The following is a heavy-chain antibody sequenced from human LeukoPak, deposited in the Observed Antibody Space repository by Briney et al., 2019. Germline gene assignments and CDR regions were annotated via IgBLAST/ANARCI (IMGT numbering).Heavy chain of an antibody. CDR3: ARAFDY. V-gene: IGHV3-48*01. CDR2: ISTGSSTK. Sequence: GGSLRLSCAASQFTFRSFDMTWVRQDPGKGLEWVAHISTGSSTKYYADSVKGRFTISRDDAKNSVYLQMNSLRADDTAVYYCARAFDYWGQGTLVTVAS. CDR1: QFTFRSFD. J-gene: IGHJ4*02.